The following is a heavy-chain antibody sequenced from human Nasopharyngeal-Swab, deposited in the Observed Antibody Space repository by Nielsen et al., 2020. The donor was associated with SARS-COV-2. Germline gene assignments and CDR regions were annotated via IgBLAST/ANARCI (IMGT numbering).Heavy chain of an antibody. CDR1: GGSFRGYY. Sequence: SATLSPPCAVYGGSFRGYYWSWIRQPPGKGLEWIGEINHSGSTNYNPSLKSRVTISVDTSKNQFSLKLSSVTAADTAVYYCARGSGWYGYWGQGTLVTVSS. CDR2: INHSGST. D-gene: IGHD6-19*01. J-gene: IGHJ4*02. CDR3: ARGSGWYGY. V-gene: IGHV4-34*01.